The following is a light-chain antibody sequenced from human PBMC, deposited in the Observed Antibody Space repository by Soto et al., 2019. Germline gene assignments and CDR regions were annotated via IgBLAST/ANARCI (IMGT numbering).Light chain of an antibody. J-gene: IGKJ5*01. CDR2: KAS. CDR3: QKYNSYPIT. Sequence: DIQMTQSPSTLSASVGDRVTITCRASQSISSWLAWYQQKPGKAPKLLIYKASSLESGVPSRFSGSLSGTDFTLNISSLQPDDFATYCCQKYNSYPITCGQGTRLEIK. V-gene: IGKV1-5*03. CDR1: QSISSW.